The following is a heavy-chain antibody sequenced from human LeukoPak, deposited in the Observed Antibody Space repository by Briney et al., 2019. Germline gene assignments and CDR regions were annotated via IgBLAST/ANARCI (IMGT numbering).Heavy chain of an antibody. CDR3: ARLSYYYDSSGYYHYYYYYYMDV. Sequence: KPSETLSLTCAVYGGSFSGYYWSWIRQPPGKGLEWIGEINHSGSTNYNPSLKSRVTISVDTSKNQFPLKLSSVTAADTAVYYCARLSYYYDSSGYYHYYYYYYMDVWGKGTTVTIS. CDR2: INHSGST. D-gene: IGHD3-22*01. V-gene: IGHV4-34*01. CDR1: GGSFSGYY. J-gene: IGHJ6*03.